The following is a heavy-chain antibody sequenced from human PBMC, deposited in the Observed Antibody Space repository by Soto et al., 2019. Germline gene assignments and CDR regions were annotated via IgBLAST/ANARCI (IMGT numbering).Heavy chain of an antibody. CDR1: GLTFSSYW. CDR2: IKQDGSER. CDR3: ARGEAIGDDP. Sequence: EVQLVESGGGLAQPGGSLRLSCAASGLTFSSYWMTWVRQAPGKGLEWVANIKQDGSERYYVDSVKGRFTISRDNAKNSLSLQMNNLRVEDKAVYYCARGEAIGDDPWGHGTLVTVSS. D-gene: IGHD3-10*01. V-gene: IGHV3-7*01. J-gene: IGHJ5*02.